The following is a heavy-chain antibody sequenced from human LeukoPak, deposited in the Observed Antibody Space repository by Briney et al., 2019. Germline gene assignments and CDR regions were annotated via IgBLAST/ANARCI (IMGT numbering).Heavy chain of an antibody. J-gene: IGHJ4*02. V-gene: IGHV1-69*01. CDR1: GGTFSSYA. Sequence: ASVKVSCKASGGTFSSYAITWVRQAPGQGLEWMGGIIPIFGTANYAQKFQGRVTITADESTSTAYMELSSLRSEDTAVYYCAREGRGGNIDYWGQGTLVTVSS. D-gene: IGHD2-15*01. CDR2: IIPIFGTA. CDR3: AREGRGGNIDY.